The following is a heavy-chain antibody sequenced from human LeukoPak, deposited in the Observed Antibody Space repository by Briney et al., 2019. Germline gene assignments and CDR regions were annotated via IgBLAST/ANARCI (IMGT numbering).Heavy chain of an antibody. CDR2: IYYSGST. Sequence: PSETLSLTCTASGGSISSSSYYWGWIRQPPGKGLEWIGSIYYSGSTYYNPSLKSRVTISVDRSNNRFSLKLSSVTAADTAVYYCGRLSHAISGHIDYWGQGTLVTVSS. CDR3: GRLSHAISGHIDY. D-gene: IGHD5-12*01. CDR1: GGSISSSSYY. V-gene: IGHV4-39*07. J-gene: IGHJ4*02.